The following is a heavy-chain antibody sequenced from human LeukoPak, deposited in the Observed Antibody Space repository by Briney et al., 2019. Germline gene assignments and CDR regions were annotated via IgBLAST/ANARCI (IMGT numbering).Heavy chain of an antibody. V-gene: IGHV4-59*01. J-gene: IGHJ1*01. D-gene: IGHD6-19*01. Sequence: SETLSLTCTVSGGSISSYSWSWIRQSPGKGLEWIGSFVTAARTYNPSFKSRVAMSLDTSKNQFSLSLKSLTTADSAIYYCARDTSVASGMQHWGQGTLVTVSS. CDR3: ARDTSVASGMQH. CDR1: GGSISSYS. CDR2: FVTAAR.